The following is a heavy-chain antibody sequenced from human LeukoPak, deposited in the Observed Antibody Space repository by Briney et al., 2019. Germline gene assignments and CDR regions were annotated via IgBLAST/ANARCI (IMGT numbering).Heavy chain of an antibody. D-gene: IGHD3-9*01. J-gene: IGHJ6*03. CDR3: ARGLRYFDWLSDNYYYYMDV. Sequence: ASVKVSCKASGYTFTSYGISWVRQAPGQGLEWMGGIIPIFGTANYAQKFQGRVTITADKSTSTAYMELSSLRSEDTAVYYCARGLRYFDWLSDNYYYYMDVWGKGTTVTVSS. CDR1: GYTFTSYG. CDR2: IIPIFGTA. V-gene: IGHV1-69*06.